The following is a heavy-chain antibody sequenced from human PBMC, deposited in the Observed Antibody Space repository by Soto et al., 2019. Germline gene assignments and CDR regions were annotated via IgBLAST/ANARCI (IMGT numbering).Heavy chain of an antibody. Sequence: PGESLKLSCKGSGYIFTSYWISWVHQMPGKGLEWMGRIDPSGSYTNYSPSFQGHVTISADKSISTAYLQWSSLKAADTAMYYCARQAIVVVPAGREREYGMDVWGQGTTVTVSS. D-gene: IGHD2-2*01. CDR1: GYIFTSYW. CDR2: IDPSGSYT. V-gene: IGHV5-10-1*01. CDR3: ARQAIVVVPAGREREYGMDV. J-gene: IGHJ6*02.